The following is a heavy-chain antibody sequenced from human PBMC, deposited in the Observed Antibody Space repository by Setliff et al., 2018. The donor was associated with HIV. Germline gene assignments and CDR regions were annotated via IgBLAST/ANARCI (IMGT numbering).Heavy chain of an antibody. CDR1: GGSFSGYF. V-gene: IGHV4-34*01. D-gene: IGHD3-10*01. CDR3: ARGLPTHYYGPDNWFDP. CDR2: LNDSGST. Sequence: SETLSLICAVYGGSFSGYFWSWIRQSPRKRLEWIGELNDSGSTNYNPSLKSRVTISVDTSKNQFFLRLSSVTAADTGVYYCARGLPTHYYGPDNWFDPWSQGTPVTVSS. J-gene: IGHJ5*02.